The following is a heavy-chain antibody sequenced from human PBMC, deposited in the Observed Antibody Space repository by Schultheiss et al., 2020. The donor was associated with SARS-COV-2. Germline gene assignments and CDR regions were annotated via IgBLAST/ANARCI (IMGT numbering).Heavy chain of an antibody. CDR3: TTEVLRFLEWLAY. CDR2: IKSKTDGGTT. Sequence: GGSLRLSCAASGFTFSDYYMSWVRQAPGKGLEWVGRIKSKTDGGTTDYAAPVKGRFTISRDDSKNTLYLQMNSLKTEDTAVYYCTTEVLRFLEWLAYWGQGTLVTVSS. CDR1: GFTFSDYY. J-gene: IGHJ4*02. V-gene: IGHV3-15*01. D-gene: IGHD3-3*01.